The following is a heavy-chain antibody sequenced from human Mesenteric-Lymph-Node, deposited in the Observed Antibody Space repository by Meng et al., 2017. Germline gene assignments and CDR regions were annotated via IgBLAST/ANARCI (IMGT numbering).Heavy chain of an antibody. J-gene: IGHJ4*02. Sequence: ASVKVSCKASGYTFSTNDISWVLQAPGQGLEWMGWIRPYNGNTNYAQKFKGRVSMTTDTSTTTADMELRSLRSDDTAVYYCSRGAASVTGFDYWGQGTLVTVSS. V-gene: IGHV1-18*01. D-gene: IGHD2-21*02. CDR3: SRGAASVTGFDY. CDR1: GYTFSTND. CDR2: IRPYNGNT.